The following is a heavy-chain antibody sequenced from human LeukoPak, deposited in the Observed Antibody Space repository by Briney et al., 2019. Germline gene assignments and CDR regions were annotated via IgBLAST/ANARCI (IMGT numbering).Heavy chain of an antibody. V-gene: IGHV3-33*06. D-gene: IGHD2-8*01. CDR3: ANLPGKGMPNVLDV. CDR1: GFTFSSYG. CDR2: IWYDGSNK. Sequence: GALRLSCAASGFTFSSYGMHWVRQAPGKGLEWVAVIWYDGSNKYYADSVKGRFTISRDNSKNTLYLQMDSLRAEDSSIYYCANLPGKGMPNVLDVWGKGTTVTVSS. J-gene: IGHJ6*04.